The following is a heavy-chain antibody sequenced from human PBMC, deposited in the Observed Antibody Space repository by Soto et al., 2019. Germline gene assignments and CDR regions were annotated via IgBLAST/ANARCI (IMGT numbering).Heavy chain of an antibody. V-gene: IGHV3-53*01. CDR3: ARAGGAAMVLRSRYYYGMDV. D-gene: IGHD5-18*01. J-gene: IGHJ6*02. CDR1: GFTVSSNY. CDR2: IYSGGST. Sequence: GGSLRLSCAASGFTVSSNYMSWVRQAPGKGLEWVSVIYSGGSTYYADSVKGRFTISRDNSKNTLYLQMNSLRAEDTAVYYCARAGGAAMVLRSRYYYGMDVWGQGTTVTVSS.